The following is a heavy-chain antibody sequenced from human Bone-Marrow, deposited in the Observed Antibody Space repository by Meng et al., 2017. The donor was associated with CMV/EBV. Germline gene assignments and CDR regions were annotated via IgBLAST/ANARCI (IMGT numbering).Heavy chain of an antibody. CDR2: IYYSGKS. D-gene: IGHD2-2*01. J-gene: IGHJ5*02. CDR1: GDSITSRSYY. V-gene: IGHV4-39*07. Sequence: SETLSLTCTVSGDSITSRSYYWGWIRQPPGKGLEWIGTIYYSGKSYFNPSLKSRVTMSIDTSKNQFSLKLSSVTAADTAVYYCSTYHCSSTTCYIPWGQGTLVTVSS. CDR3: STYHCSSTTCYIP.